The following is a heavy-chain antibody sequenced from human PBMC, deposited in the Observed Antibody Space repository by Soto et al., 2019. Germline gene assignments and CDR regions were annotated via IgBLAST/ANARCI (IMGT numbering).Heavy chain of an antibody. J-gene: IGHJ3*02. CDR1: GFICSSYD. CDR3: AKATATSGGAFEI. D-gene: IGHD1-26*01. Sequence: PGGYLRLSCAVSGFICSSYDMSWVRQAPGKGLEWVSTILFGGSTHYEDSVNGRSTIYRDTSQNPVYLKMNRLTAADTAFYYCAKATATSGGAFEIYGQGTMVTVSS. CDR2: ILFGGST. V-gene: IGHV3-23*01.